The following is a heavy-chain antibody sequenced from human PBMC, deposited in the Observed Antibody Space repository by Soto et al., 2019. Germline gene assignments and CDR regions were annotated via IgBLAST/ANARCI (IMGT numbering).Heavy chain of an antibody. CDR1: GYSISSSNW. Sequence: SETLSLTCAVSGYSISSSNWWGWIRQPPGEGLEWIGYIDYSGSTYYNPSLKSRVTMSVDTSKNQFSLKLRSVTAVDTAVYYCARSKGSGSYEFDSWGQGTLVTVSS. V-gene: IGHV4-28*01. CDR3: ARSKGSGSYEFDS. J-gene: IGHJ4*02. D-gene: IGHD3-10*01. CDR2: IDYSGST.